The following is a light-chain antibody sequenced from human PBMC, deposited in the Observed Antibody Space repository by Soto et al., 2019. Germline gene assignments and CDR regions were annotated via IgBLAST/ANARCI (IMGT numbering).Light chain of an antibody. Sequence: EIVLTQSPATLSASPGERATLSCRASQSISRSLAWYQQKPGQAPRLLISDASTRATGIPARFSGSGSGTEFTLTISSLQSEDFALYYCHQYNSWPPGTFGQGTKVDI. CDR3: HQYNSWPPGT. CDR1: QSISRS. CDR2: DAS. V-gene: IGKV3-15*01. J-gene: IGKJ2*01.